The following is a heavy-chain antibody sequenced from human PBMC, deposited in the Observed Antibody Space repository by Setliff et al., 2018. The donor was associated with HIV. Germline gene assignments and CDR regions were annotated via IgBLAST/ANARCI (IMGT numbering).Heavy chain of an antibody. J-gene: IGHJ4*02. CDR1: GGSISSGSYY. D-gene: IGHD3-3*01. CDR3: ARDWRGLGY. V-gene: IGHV4-61*02. Sequence: PSETLSLTCTVSGGSISSGSYYWSWIRQPAGKGLEWIGRIYTSGSTNYNPSLKSRVTISVDTSKNQFSLKLSSVTAADTAVYYCARDWRGLGYWGQGTLVTVSS. CDR2: IYTSGST.